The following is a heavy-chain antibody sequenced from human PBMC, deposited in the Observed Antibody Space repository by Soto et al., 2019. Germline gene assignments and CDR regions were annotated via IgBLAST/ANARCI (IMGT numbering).Heavy chain of an antibody. Sequence: EVQVLESGGGLVQPGGSLRLSCTTSEFIFSAYAMTWVRQAPGEGLEWVSSITGSGGGTSYADSVKGRFSVSRDHSKNTLYLRMNSLRVEDTAVYYCTRDPNGDHIGAFAFWGQGILVTVSS. D-gene: IGHD4-17*01. CDR3: TRDPNGDHIGAFAF. CDR1: EFIFSAYA. CDR2: ITGSGGGT. J-gene: IGHJ3*01. V-gene: IGHV3-23*01.